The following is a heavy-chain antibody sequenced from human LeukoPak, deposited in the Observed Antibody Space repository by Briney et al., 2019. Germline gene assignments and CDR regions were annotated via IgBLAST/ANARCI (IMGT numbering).Heavy chain of an antibody. J-gene: IGHJ4*02. CDR1: GYTFTAYY. CDR2: VKPDSGSS. Sequence: ASVKVSCKASGYTFTAYYIHWLRQAPGQGPEWMGSVKPDSGSSHYAQKFQGRVTMNRETSSNSVYMDLTGLKSDDTAVYYCASARVPIAVAGLYYFDHWGQGALVTVSS. D-gene: IGHD6-19*01. CDR3: ASARVPIAVAGLYYFDH. V-gene: IGHV1-2*02.